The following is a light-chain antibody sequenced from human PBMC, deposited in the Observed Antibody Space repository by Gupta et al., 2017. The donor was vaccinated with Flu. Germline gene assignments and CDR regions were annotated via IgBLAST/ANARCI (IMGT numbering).Light chain of an antibody. CDR1: QSWGDSYDNKKY. V-gene: IGKV4-1*01. CDR2: WAS. J-gene: IGKJ1*01. CDR3: HQYVDTPHT. Sequence: SLGGRATISCKTSQSWGDSYDNKKYLDWYQQKPGQAPKLLIYWASARAYGVPDSFSGRGSGTSFTLTISHRQAEDVAVYYCHQYVDTPHTCGQGTXVEIK.